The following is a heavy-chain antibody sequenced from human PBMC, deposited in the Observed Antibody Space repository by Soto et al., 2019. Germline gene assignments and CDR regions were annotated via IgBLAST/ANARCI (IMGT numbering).Heavy chain of an antibody. D-gene: IGHD3-9*01. Sequence: PGGPWRLSCAASGFTFSDYYMSWIRQAPGKGLEWVSYISSSGSTIYYADSVKGRFTISRDNAKNSLYLQMNSLRDEDTAVYYCARADDILTGSYYYYYYGMDVWGQGTTVTVSS. CDR1: GFTFSDYY. CDR2: ISSSGSTI. V-gene: IGHV3-11*04. CDR3: ARADDILTGSYYYYYYGMDV. J-gene: IGHJ6*02.